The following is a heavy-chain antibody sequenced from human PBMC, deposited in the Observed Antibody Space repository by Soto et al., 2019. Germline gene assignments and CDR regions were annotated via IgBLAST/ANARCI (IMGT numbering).Heavy chain of an antibody. Sequence: QVQLVESGGGVVQPGRSLRLSCAASGFTFSSYGMHWVRQAPGKGLEWVAVISYDGSNEYYADSVKGRFTISRDNSKNKLYLQMNSLRAEDTAVYYCAKDAGGSSYFDYWGQGTLVTVSS. CDR3: AKDAGGSSYFDY. D-gene: IGHD1-26*01. CDR1: GFTFSSYG. V-gene: IGHV3-30*18. J-gene: IGHJ4*02. CDR2: ISYDGSNE.